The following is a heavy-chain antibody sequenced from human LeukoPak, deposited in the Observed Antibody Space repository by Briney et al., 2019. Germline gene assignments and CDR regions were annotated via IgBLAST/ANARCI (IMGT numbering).Heavy chain of an antibody. CDR2: ISSSSSYI. V-gene: IGHV3-21*01. CDR1: GFTFSSYS. Sequence: PGGSLRLSCSASGFTFSSYSMNWVRQAPGKGLEWVSSISSSSSYIYYADSVKGRFTISRDNAKNSLYLQMNSLRDEDTAVYYCARSWGGTKDYWGQGTLVTVSS. J-gene: IGHJ4*02. D-gene: IGHD3-10*01. CDR3: ARSWGGTKDY.